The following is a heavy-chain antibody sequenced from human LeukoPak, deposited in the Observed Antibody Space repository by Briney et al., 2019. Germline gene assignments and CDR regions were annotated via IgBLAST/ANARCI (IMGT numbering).Heavy chain of an antibody. J-gene: IGHJ4*02. CDR3: AGSGKLVTPWARDY. V-gene: IGHV3-21*01. D-gene: IGHD5-18*01. CDR1: GFTFSSYS. CDR2: ISSSSSYI. Sequence: GGSLRLSCAASGFTFSSYSMNWVRQAPGKGLEWVSSISSSSSYIYYADSVKGRFTISRDNAKNSLYLQMNSLRAEDTAVYYCAGSGKLVTPWARDYWGQGTLATVSS.